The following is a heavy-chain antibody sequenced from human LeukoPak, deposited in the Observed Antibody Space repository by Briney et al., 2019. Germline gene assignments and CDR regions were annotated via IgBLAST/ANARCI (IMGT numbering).Heavy chain of an antibody. Sequence: SETLSLTCTVSGGSISSYYWSWIRQPPGKGLDWIGYIYYSGSTNYNPSLKSRVTISVDTSKNQFSLKLSSVTAADTAVYYCASSRDGYNSLDYWGQGTLVTVSS. CDR1: GGSISSYY. D-gene: IGHD5-24*01. CDR3: ASSRDGYNSLDY. V-gene: IGHV4-59*01. CDR2: IYYSGST. J-gene: IGHJ4*02.